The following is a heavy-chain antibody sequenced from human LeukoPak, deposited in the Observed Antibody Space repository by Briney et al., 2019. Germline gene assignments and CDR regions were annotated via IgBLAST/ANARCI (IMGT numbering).Heavy chain of an antibody. V-gene: IGHV1-2*02. Sequence: ASVKVSCKASGYTFTDYYLHWVRQAPGDGLEWMGWINPKSHGTKYEQKFQARVSMTRDASISTAYMQLSRLRFDDTAVYYCARSPHILTGENFDYWGQGTLLTVSS. CDR3: ARSPHILTGENFDY. CDR1: GYTFTDYY. J-gene: IGHJ4*02. D-gene: IGHD3-9*01. CDR2: INPKSHGT.